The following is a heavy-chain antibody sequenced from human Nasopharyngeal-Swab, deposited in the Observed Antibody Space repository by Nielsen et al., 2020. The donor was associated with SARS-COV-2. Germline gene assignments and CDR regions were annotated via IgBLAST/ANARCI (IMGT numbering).Heavy chain of an antibody. CDR3: ARRPLWYFDL. V-gene: IGHV4-59*08. CDR1: GGPISSFY. J-gene: IGHJ2*01. Sequence: SETLSLTCTVPGGPISSFYSSWIRQPPGKGLEWIGDVYYTGTTSYNPSLESRGTISLDTSKNQFSLNLRSVTAADTAVYFCARRPLWYFDLWGRGTLVTVSS. CDR2: VYYTGTT.